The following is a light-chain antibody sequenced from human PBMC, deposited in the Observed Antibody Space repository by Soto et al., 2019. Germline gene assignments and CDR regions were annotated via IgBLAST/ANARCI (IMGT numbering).Light chain of an antibody. CDR3: QQTYSTPT. Sequence: DIRMTQSPSSLSASIGDRVTITCRASQSISTYLNWYQQKPGKAPKLLIYAASTFPSGLPSRFGGSGSGTDFTLTISSLQPEDYATYYCQQTYSTPTFGQGTKVDIK. J-gene: IGKJ1*01. V-gene: IGKV1-39*01. CDR2: AAS. CDR1: QSISTY.